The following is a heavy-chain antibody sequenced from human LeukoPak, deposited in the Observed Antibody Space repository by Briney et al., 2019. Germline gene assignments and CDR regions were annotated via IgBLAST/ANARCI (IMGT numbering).Heavy chain of an antibody. CDR3: ARGYSVAGLFQH. CDR1: GGSFSGNY. V-gene: IGHV4-34*01. J-gene: IGHJ1*01. Sequence: SETLSLTCAVNGGSFSGNYWSWIRQPPGKGLEWVGEINHSGSTNYNPSLKSRVTISVDTSKNQFSLKLSSVTAADTAVYYCARGYSVAGLFQHWGQGTLVTVSS. D-gene: IGHD6-19*01. CDR2: INHSGST.